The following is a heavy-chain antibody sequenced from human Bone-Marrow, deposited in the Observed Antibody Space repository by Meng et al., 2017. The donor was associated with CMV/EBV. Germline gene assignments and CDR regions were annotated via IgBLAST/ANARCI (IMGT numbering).Heavy chain of an antibody. CDR1: GFTFNEYW. D-gene: IGHD5-24*01. V-gene: IGHV3-7*01. CDR3: AKGQWLDD. Sequence: GESLKISCAASGFTFNEYWMTWVRQAPGRGLEWVADISEDGRETHYVDSLKGRFTMSRDNARNSVYLQMNNLRPEDTAMYYCAKGQWLDDWGQGTRVTGSS. J-gene: IGHJ4*02. CDR2: ISEDGRET.